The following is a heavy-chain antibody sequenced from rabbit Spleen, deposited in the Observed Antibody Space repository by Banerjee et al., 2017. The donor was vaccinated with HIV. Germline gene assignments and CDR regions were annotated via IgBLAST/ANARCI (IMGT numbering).Heavy chain of an antibody. Sequence: QSLEESGGDLVKPGASLTLTCTASGFSFSSRYSMCWVRQAPGKGLEWIACIYAGGSGDTYYASWAKGRFTISKTSSTTVTLQMTSLTAADTATYFCARNPTTNYLWFTRLDLWGQGTLVTVS. CDR3: ARNPTTNYLWFTRLDL. CDR2: IYAGGSGDT. V-gene: IGHV1S40*01. J-gene: IGHJ3*01. CDR1: GFSFSSRYS. D-gene: IGHD6-1*01.